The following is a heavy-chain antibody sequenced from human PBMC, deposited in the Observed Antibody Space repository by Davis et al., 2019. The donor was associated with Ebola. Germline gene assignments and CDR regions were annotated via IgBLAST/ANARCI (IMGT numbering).Heavy chain of an antibody. CDR3: ARGLRFFPRYGMDV. J-gene: IGHJ6*02. CDR1: GFTFSSYW. CDR2: IKQDGSEK. Sequence: GESLKISCAASGFTFSSYWMSWVRQAPGKGLEWVANIKQDGSEKYYVDSVKGRFTISRDNAKNSLYLQMNSLRAEDTAVYYCARGLRFFPRYGMDVWGQGTTVTVSS. V-gene: IGHV3-7*03. D-gene: IGHD3-3*01.